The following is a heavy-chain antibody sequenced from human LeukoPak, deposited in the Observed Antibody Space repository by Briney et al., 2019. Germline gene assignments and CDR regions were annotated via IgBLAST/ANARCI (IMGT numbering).Heavy chain of an antibody. D-gene: IGHD6-13*01. CDR3: ARKIAAAGHGAFDI. CDR1: GFTFSSYE. J-gene: IGHJ3*02. V-gene: IGHV3-21*01. Sequence: GGSLRLSCAASGFTFSSYEMNWVRQAPGKGLDWVSAISSSSSYIYYADSVKGRFTISRDNAKNSLYLQMNSLRAEDTAVYYCARKIAAAGHGAFDIWGQGTMVTVSS. CDR2: ISSSSSYI.